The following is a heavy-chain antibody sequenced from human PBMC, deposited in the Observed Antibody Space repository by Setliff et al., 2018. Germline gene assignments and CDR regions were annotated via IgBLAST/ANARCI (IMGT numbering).Heavy chain of an antibody. CDR1: GVSIRDNY. V-gene: IGHV4-4*07. CDR2: FHTSGST. D-gene: IGHD3-9*01. J-gene: IGHJ3*02. CDR3: ARGLSYYDILTGPSPGAFDI. Sequence: SETLSLTCTVSGVSIRDNYWSWIRQPAGKGLEWIGRFHTSGSTTYNPSLKSRVPISVEPSKNQFSLKLSSVTAADTAVYYCARGLSYYDILTGPSPGAFDIWGQGTMVTVSS.